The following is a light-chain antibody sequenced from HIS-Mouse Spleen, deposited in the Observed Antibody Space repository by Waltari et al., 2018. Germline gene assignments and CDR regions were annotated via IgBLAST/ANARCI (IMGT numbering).Light chain of an antibody. V-gene: IGLV3-21*02. CDR1: NIGSKS. Sequence: SYVLTQPPSVSVAPGQTARITCGGNNIGSKSVHWYQQKPGQAPVLVVYDDSDRPSGIPERVAGAHSGNMATLTISRVEAGDEADYYCQVWDSSSDHWVFGGGTKLTVL. CDR3: QVWDSSSDHWV. J-gene: IGLJ3*02. CDR2: DDS.